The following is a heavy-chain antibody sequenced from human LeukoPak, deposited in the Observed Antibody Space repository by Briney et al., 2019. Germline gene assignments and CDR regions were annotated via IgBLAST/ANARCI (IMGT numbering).Heavy chain of an antibody. Sequence: SQTLSLTCTVSGGSISSGDYYWSWIRQPPGKGPEWIGSIYYSGSTYYNPSLKSRVTISVDTSKNQFSLKLSSVTAADTAVYYCARRTWELLTFDYWGQGTLVTVSS. D-gene: IGHD1-26*01. J-gene: IGHJ4*02. CDR1: GGSISSGDYY. V-gene: IGHV4-39*01. CDR2: IYYSGST. CDR3: ARRTWELLTFDY.